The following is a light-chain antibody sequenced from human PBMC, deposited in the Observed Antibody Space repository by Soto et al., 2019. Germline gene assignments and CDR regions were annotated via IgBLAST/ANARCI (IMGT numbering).Light chain of an antibody. CDR1: SSDVGGYNY. CDR3: SSYTSSSTLYV. CDR2: DVS. J-gene: IGLJ1*01. V-gene: IGLV2-14*01. Sequence: QSVLTQPASVSGSPGQSITISCTGTSSDVGGYNYVSWYQQHPGKAPKFMIYDVSNRPSGVSNRFSGSKSGNTASLTISGLQAEDEADYYCSSYTSSSTLYVFGTGTKPTVL.